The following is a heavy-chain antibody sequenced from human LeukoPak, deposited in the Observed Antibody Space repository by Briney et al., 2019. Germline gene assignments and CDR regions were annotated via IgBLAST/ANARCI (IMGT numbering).Heavy chain of an antibody. CDR1: GGSFSGYY. J-gene: IGHJ4*02. CDR3: ASARELPSLDPTGDY. CDR2: INHSGST. Sequence: PSETLSLTCAVDGGSFSGYYRSWIRQPPGSGLEWIGEINHSGSTTYNPPLKSRVTISADTSKNQFSRKLSSVTAADTAVYYCASARELPSLDPTGDYWGQGTLVTVSS. D-gene: IGHD1-26*01. V-gene: IGHV4-34*01.